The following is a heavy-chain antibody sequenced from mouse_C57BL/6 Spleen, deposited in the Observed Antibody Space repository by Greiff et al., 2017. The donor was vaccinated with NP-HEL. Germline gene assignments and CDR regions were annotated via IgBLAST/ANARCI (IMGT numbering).Heavy chain of an antibody. CDR1: GYTFTSYW. CDR2: IYPSDSET. V-gene: IGHV1-61*01. CDR3: ARSVHYGAMDY. J-gene: IGHJ4*01. Sequence: QVQLKQPGAELVRPGSSVKLSCKASGYTFTSYWMDWVKQRPGQGLEWIGNIYPSDSETHYNQKFKDKATLTVDKSSSTAYMQLSSLTSEDSAVYYCARSVHYGAMDYWGQGTSVTVSS. D-gene: IGHD1-1*01.